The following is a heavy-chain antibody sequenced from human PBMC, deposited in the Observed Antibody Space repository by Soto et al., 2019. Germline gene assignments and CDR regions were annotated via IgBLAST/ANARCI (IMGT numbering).Heavy chain of an antibody. CDR1: RGTVYSSA. J-gene: IGHJ5*02. D-gene: IGHD2-21*02. CDR3: SIEHRRGDRGGFGLDP. Sequence: VGSAACRGTVYSSAVGGVRKKPGQGLEWMGRIIPLLGIANYAQKFQGRVTITADKSPRTAYMELRSLRSEETAVSYCSIEHRRGDRGGFGLDPWGQGTLVTVSS. V-gene: IGHV1-69*04. CDR2: IIPLLGIA.